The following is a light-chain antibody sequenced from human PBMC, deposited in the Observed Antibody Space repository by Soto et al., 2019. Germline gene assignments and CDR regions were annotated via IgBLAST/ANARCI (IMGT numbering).Light chain of an antibody. CDR1: QSDSTY. CDR3: QQRSRSNCYALT. J-gene: IGKJ4*01. CDR2: ETS. V-gene: IGKV3-11*01. Sequence: EIVLTQSAITLSLSPGDRATLSGRASQSDSTYLAWYHQKPGQARRLLIYETSNGAAGIPASFCGSGSGTDVTLTIGSLEAVDFAVSSCQQRSRSNCYALTFGGGTKVDIK.